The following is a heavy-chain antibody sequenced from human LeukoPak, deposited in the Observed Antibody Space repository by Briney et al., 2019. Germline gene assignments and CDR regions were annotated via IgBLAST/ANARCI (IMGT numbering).Heavy chain of an antibody. D-gene: IGHD6-13*01. V-gene: IGHV3-21*01. CDR1: GFTFSSYS. CDR3: ARWDSSSWSDAFDI. CDR2: ISSSSSYI. Sequence: GGSLRLSCASSGFTFSSYSMNWVRQAPGKGLEWVSSISSSSSYIYYADSVKGRFTISRDNAKNSLYLQMNSLRAEDTAVYYCARWDSSSWSDAFDIWGQGTMVTVSS. J-gene: IGHJ3*02.